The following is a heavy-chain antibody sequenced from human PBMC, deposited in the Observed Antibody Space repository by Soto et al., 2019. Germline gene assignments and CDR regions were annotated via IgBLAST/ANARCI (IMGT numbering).Heavy chain of an antibody. CDR1: GYSFTSYW. Sequence: GESLKISCKGSGYSFTSYWISWVRQMPGKGLEWMGRIDPSDSYTNYSPSLQGHVTISADKSISTAYLQWSSLKASDTAMYYCARRPAGTYYYYGMDVWGQGTTVTVSS. CDR2: IDPSDSYT. V-gene: IGHV5-10-1*01. CDR3: ARRPAGTYYYYGMDV. J-gene: IGHJ6*02. D-gene: IGHD6-13*01.